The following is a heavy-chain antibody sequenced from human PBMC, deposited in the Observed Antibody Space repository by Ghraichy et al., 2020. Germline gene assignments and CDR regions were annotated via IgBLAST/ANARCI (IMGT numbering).Heavy chain of an antibody. D-gene: IGHD2/OR15-2a*01. V-gene: IGHV3-9*01. J-gene: IGHJ4*01. CDR1: GFRFDDFA. CDR3: AKAHSASTSFFDF. CDR2: ISWNSADI. Sequence: GGSLRLSCSASGFRFDDFAMHWVRQPPGRGLEWISAISWNSADIGYADSVKGRFTVSRDNARKSLCLQMDSLTPEDTARYYCAKAHSASTSFFDFWGHGTLVTVSA.